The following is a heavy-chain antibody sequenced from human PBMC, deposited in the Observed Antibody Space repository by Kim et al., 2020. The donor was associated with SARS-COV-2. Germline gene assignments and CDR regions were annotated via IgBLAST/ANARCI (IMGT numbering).Heavy chain of an antibody. CDR3: AKGQGGWELLPSYY. J-gene: IGHJ4*01. V-gene: IGHV3-23*01. D-gene: IGHD1-26*01. CDR1: GFTFSSYA. CDR2: ISGSGGST. Sequence: GGSLRLSCAASGFTFSSYAMSWVRQAPGKGLEWVSAISGSGGSTYYADSVKGRFTNSRDNSKNTRYLQMNSLRAEDTAVYYCAKGQGGWELLPSYYWGQGTLVTVSS.